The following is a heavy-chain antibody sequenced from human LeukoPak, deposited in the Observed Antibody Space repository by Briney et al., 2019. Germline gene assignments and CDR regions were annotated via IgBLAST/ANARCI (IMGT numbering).Heavy chain of an antibody. V-gene: IGHV4-4*07. CDR2: IYSSGST. J-gene: IGHJ5*02. D-gene: IGHD3-10*01. Sequence: SETLSLTCTVSGVSISRYYWSWIRQPAGKGLEWIGRIYSSGSTTYNPSLKSRVTMSIDTSKNQFSLKLSFVTAADMAVYYCARDSGTTGEVKFDPWGQGTLVTVSS. CDR3: ARDSGTTGEVKFDP. CDR1: GVSISRYY.